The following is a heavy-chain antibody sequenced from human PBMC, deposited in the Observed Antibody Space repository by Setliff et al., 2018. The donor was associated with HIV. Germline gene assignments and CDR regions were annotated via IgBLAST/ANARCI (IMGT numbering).Heavy chain of an antibody. CDR3: ARVGLPYNSGRLDQ. Sequence: PSETLSLTCAVSGYSISSGYYWGWIRQTPGKGLEWIGSIYHSGTTYYNPSLKSRVTISVDTSKNQFSLKLSSVTAADTAVYYCARVGLPYNSGRLDQWGQGSLVTVSS. V-gene: IGHV4-38-2*01. J-gene: IGHJ4*02. CDR2: IYHSGTT. D-gene: IGHD5-18*01. CDR1: GYSISSGYY.